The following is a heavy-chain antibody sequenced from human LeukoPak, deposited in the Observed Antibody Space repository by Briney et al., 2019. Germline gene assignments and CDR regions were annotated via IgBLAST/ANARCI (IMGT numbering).Heavy chain of an antibody. Sequence: KPSETLSLTCAVSGYSISSGYYWGWIRQPPGKGLEWIGSIYHSGSTYYNPSLKSRVTISVDTSKNQFSLKLSSVTAADTAVYYCARALGYCSSTSCLYYFDYWGQGNLVTVSS. D-gene: IGHD2-2*01. V-gene: IGHV4-38-2*01. J-gene: IGHJ4*02. CDR1: GYSISSGYY. CDR3: ARALGYCSSTSCLYYFDY. CDR2: IYHSGST.